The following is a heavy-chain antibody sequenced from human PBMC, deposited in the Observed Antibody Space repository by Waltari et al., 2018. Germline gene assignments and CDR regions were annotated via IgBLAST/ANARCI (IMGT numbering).Heavy chain of an antibody. CDR1: GYSFTSYW. CDR3: ARHPGYSSSWSHFDY. Sequence: EVQLVQSGAEVKKPGESLKISCKGSGYSFTSYWIGWVRQMPGKGLEWMGIIYPGDADTRYSPSFQGQVTISADKSISTAYLQWSSLKASDTAMYYCARHPGYSSSWSHFDYWGQGTLVTVSS. V-gene: IGHV5-51*01. J-gene: IGHJ4*02. D-gene: IGHD6-13*01. CDR2: IYPGDADT.